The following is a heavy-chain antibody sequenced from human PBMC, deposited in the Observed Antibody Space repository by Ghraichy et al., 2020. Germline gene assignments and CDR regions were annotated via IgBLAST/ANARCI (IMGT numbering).Heavy chain of an antibody. J-gene: IGHJ5*02. V-gene: IGHV4-31*03. CDR1: GGSISRGSYF. CDR2: ISYNGNS. Sequence: SETLSLTCTVSGGSISRGSYFWSWIRQHPGKGLEWIGYISYNGNSYYNPSLESRLILSIDTSKNQFSLKLSSVTAADTAIYYCARYQSSSTIVPVSIRGRWFAPWGQGTLVTVSS. D-gene: IGHD3-10*01. CDR3: ARYQSSSTIVPVSIRGRWFAP.